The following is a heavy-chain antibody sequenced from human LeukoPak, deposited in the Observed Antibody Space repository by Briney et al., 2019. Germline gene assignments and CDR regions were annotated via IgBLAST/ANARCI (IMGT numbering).Heavy chain of an antibody. D-gene: IGHD3-3*01. J-gene: IGHJ4*02. V-gene: IGHV1-58*01. CDR2: IVVGSGNT. Sequence: GASVKVSCKASGFTFTSSAVQWVRQARGQRLEWIGWIVVGSGNTNYAQKFQERVTITRDMSTSTAYMELSSLRSEDTAVYYCVADQHRYDFWSGYYWGQGTLVTVSS. CDR1: GFTFTSSA. CDR3: VADQHRYDFWSGYY.